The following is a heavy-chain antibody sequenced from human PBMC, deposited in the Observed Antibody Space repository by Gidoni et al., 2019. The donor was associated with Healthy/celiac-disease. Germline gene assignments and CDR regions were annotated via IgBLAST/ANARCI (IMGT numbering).Heavy chain of an antibody. Sequence: VQLVESGGGLVQPGRSLRLSCAASGFTFDAYAMHWVRQAPGKGLEWVSGISWNSGSIGYADSVKGRFTISRDNAKNSLYLQMNSLRAEDTALYYCARDKWGSLPGYYFDYWGQGTLVTVSS. CDR1: GFTFDAYA. CDR2: ISWNSGSI. D-gene: IGHD1-26*01. CDR3: ARDKWGSLPGYYFDY. J-gene: IGHJ4*02. V-gene: IGHV3-9*01.